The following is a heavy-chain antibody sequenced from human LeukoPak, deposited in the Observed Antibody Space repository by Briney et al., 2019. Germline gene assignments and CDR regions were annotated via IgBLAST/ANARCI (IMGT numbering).Heavy chain of an antibody. J-gene: IGHJ4*02. CDR3: ARQADDSSSSLVYFDY. Sequence: PSETLSLTCAVSGGSISSHYWSWIRQPPGKGLEWIGFIYYSGTTKYNPSLKSRVTISADTSKNQFSLKLSSVTAADTAVYYCARQADDSSSSLVYFDYWGQGTLDTVSS. V-gene: IGHV4-59*08. D-gene: IGHD6-6*01. CDR2: IYYSGTT. CDR1: GGSISSHY.